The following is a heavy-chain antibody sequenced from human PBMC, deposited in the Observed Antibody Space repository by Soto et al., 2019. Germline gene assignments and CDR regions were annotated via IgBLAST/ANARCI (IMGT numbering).Heavy chain of an antibody. J-gene: IGHJ4*02. CDR3: ARRYCSGGSCYSYYFDY. Sequence: QVQLVQSGAEVKKPGSSVKVSCKASGGTFSSYAISWVRQAPGQGLEWMGGIIPIFGTANYAQKFQGRVTITADESTSTAYMELSSLRSEDTAMYYCARRYCSGGSCYSYYFDYWGQGTLVTVSS. CDR1: GGTFSSYA. V-gene: IGHV1-69*01. CDR2: IIPIFGTA. D-gene: IGHD2-15*01.